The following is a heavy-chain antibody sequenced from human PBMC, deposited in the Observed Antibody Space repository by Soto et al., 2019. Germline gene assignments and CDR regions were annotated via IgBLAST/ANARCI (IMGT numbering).Heavy chain of an antibody. Sequence: ASVKVSCKASGYTFTSYAMHWVRQAPGQRLEWMGWINAGNGNTKYSQKFQGRVTITRDTSASTAYMELSSLRSEDTAVYYCTTSSLHYYYYGMDVWGQGTTVTVSS. CDR2: INAGNGNT. J-gene: IGHJ6*02. CDR1: GYTFTSYA. V-gene: IGHV1-3*01. CDR3: TTSSLHYYYYGMDV.